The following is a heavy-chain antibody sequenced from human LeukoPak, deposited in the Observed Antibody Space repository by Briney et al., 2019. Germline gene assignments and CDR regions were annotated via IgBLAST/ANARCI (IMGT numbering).Heavy chain of an antibody. V-gene: IGHV1-2*02. CDR3: ARDACSGGSCHSAFDY. CDR2: INPNSGGT. Sequence: GASVKVSCKASGYTFTDYYMHWVRKAPGQGLEWMGWINPNSGGTNYAQKFQGRVTMTRDTSISTAYMELSRLRSDDTAIYYCARDACSGGSCHSAFDYWGQGTLVTVSS. J-gene: IGHJ4*02. CDR1: GYTFTDYY. D-gene: IGHD2-15*01.